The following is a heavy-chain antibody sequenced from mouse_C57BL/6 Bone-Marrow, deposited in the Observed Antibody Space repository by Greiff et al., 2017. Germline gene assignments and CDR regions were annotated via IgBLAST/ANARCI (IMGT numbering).Heavy chain of an antibody. CDR3: ARQGGLLGWFAY. D-gene: IGHD3-3*01. Sequence: DVKLVESGGGLVKPGGSLKLSCAASGFTFSDYGMHWVRQAPEKGLEWVAYISSGSSTIYYADTVKGRFTISRDNAKNTLFLQMTSLRSEDTAMYYCARQGGLLGWFAYWGQGTLVTVSA. J-gene: IGHJ3*01. CDR1: GFTFSDYG. CDR2: ISSGSSTI. V-gene: IGHV5-17*01.